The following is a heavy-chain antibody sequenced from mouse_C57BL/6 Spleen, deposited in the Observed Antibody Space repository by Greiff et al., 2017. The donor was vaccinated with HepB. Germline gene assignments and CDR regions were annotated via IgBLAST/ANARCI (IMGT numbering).Heavy chain of an antibody. CDR2: IYPGSGST. CDR1: GYTFTSYW. D-gene: IGHD2-5*01. J-gene: IGHJ2*01. Sequence: QVQLQQSGAELVKPGASVKMSCKASGYTFTSYWITWVKQRPGQGLEWIGDIYPGSGSTNYNEKFKSKATLTVDTSSSTAYMQLSSLTSEDSAVYYCARGDYSKGDYFDYWGQGTTLTVSS. CDR3: ARGDYSKGDYFDY. V-gene: IGHV1-55*01.